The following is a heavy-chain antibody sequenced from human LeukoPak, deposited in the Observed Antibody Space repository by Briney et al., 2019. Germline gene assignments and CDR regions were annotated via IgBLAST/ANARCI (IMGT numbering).Heavy chain of an antibody. V-gene: IGHV1-24*01. CDR1: GYTLTELS. CDR2: FDPEDGET. J-gene: IGHJ4*02. Sequence: ASVTVSCKVSGYTLTELSMHWVRQAPGKGLEWMGGFDPEDGETIYAQKFQGRVTMTEDTSTDTAYMELSSLRSEDTAVYYCATAPMVRGVILRRYFDYWGQGTLVTVSS. D-gene: IGHD3-10*01. CDR3: ATAPMVRGVILRRYFDY.